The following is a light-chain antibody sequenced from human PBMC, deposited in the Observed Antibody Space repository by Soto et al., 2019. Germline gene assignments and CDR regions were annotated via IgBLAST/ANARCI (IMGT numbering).Light chain of an antibody. Sequence: QSALTQPASVYGSPGQSIAISCTGTSSDVGNYNFVSWYQQHPGKAPKLMIYDVSNRPSGISNRFSGSKSGNTASLTISGLQAEDEADYYCCSYTTSSTYVFGTGTKLTVL. CDR2: DVS. CDR1: SSDVGNYNF. V-gene: IGLV2-14*03. J-gene: IGLJ1*01. CDR3: CSYTTSSTYV.